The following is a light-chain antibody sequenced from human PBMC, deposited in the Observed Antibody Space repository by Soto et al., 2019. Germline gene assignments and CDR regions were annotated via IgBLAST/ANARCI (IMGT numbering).Light chain of an antibody. Sequence: EIVLTQSPGTLSLSPGERATLSCRASQSVSSSYLAWYQQKPGQAPWLLIYGASSRATGIPDRFSGSGSGTDFTLTISRLEPEEFAVYYCQQYGSSPFTFGPGTKVDIK. CDR2: GAS. CDR1: QSVSSSY. J-gene: IGKJ3*01. CDR3: QQYGSSPFT. V-gene: IGKV3-20*01.